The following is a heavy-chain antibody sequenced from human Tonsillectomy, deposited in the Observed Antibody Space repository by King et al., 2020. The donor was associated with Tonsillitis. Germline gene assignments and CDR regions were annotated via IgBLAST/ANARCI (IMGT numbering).Heavy chain of an antibody. CDR2: IGTAGDT. J-gene: IGHJ4*02. CDR1: GFSFSSYD. CDR3: ARAGRAYCGGDCPIAY. D-gene: IGHD2-21*01. Sequence: DVQLVESGGGLVQPGGSLRLSCAASGFSFSSYDMHWVRQATGKGLQWVSSIGTAGDTYYAGSVKGRFTISRESAKNSLYLQMNSLRAGDKAVYYCARAGRAYCGGDCPIAYWGQGTLVTVAA. V-gene: IGHV3-13*01.